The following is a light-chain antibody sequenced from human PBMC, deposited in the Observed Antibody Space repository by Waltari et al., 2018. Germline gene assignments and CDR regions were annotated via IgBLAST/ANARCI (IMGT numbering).Light chain of an antibody. V-gene: IGKV4-1*01. CDR1: QSVLYSSNNKNY. CDR3: QQYYSAPWT. J-gene: IGKJ1*01. Sequence: DIVMTQSPDSLAVSLGERATINCKSSQSVLYSSNNKNYLAWYQQKPGQPPKRHIYWASTRESGVPDRFSGSGSGTDFTLTISSLQAEDVAVYYCQQYYSAPWTFGQGTKVEIK. CDR2: WAS.